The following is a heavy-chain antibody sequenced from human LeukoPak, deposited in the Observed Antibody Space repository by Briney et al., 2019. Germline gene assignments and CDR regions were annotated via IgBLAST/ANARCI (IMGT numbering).Heavy chain of an antibody. CDR1: GGTFSSYA. J-gene: IGHJ4*02. D-gene: IGHD6-13*01. CDR3: AEIQIAAAEGGDY. CDR2: IIPIFGTA. Sequence: SVKVSCKASGGTFSSYAISWVRQAPGQGLEWMGGIIPIFGTANYAQKFQGRVTITTDESTSTAYMELSSLISEDTAVYYCAEIQIAAAEGGDYWGQGTLVTVSS. V-gene: IGHV1-69*05.